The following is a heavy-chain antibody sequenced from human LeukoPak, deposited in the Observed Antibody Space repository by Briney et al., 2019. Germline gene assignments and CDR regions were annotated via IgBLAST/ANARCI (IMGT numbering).Heavy chain of an antibody. CDR3: AKDPGATAWGYYMDV. V-gene: IGHV3-30*02. CDR2: IWNDGRSE. D-gene: IGHD7-27*01. J-gene: IGHJ6*03. Sequence: PGGSLRLSCAASGFMFRDCGMHWVRQAPGKGLEWVSFIWNDGRSEHYADSVQGRFSVSRDNSDNTLYLHMTNLRPDDTAVYYCAKDPGATAWGYYMDVWGTWTTVTVSS. CDR1: GFMFRDCG.